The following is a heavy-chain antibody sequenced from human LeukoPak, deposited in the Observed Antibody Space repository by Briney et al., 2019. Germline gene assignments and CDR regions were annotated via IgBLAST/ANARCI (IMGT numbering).Heavy chain of an antibody. CDR3: ARVKYDFFRFRDRTTNDY. Sequence: PSETLSLTCAVYGGSFSGYYWSWIRQPPGKGLEWIGEINHSGSTNYNPSLKSRVTISVDTSKNQFSLKLSSVTAADTAVYYCARVKYDFFRFRDRTTNDYWGQGTLVTVSS. V-gene: IGHV4-34*01. CDR2: INHSGST. D-gene: IGHD3-3*01. J-gene: IGHJ4*02. CDR1: GGSFSGYY.